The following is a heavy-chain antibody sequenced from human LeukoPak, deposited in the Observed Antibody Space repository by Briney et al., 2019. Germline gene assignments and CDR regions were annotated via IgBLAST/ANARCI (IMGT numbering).Heavy chain of an antibody. J-gene: IGHJ4*02. CDR3: ARVGGPLRYFEENDY. D-gene: IGHD3-9*01. Sequence: ASVKVSCKASTYTFTSYGISWVRQAPGQGLEWMGWMNPNFGSTGYAQKFQGRVTMTTDTSTSTAYMELRSLRSDDTAVYYCARVGGPLRYFEENDYWGQGTLVTVSS. CDR1: TYTFTSYG. CDR2: MNPNFGST. V-gene: IGHV1-18*01.